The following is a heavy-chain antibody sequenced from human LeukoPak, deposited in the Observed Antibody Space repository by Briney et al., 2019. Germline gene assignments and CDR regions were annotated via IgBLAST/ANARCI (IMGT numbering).Heavy chain of an antibody. J-gene: IGHJ4*02. CDR1: GYTFSGYY. CDR2: INPNNGAT. V-gene: IGHV1-2*02. D-gene: IGHD1-1*01. Sequence: ASVKVSCKASGYTFSGYYIHWVRQAPGQGLEWMGWINPNNGATNYAQKFQGGVTMTRVTSITTSYMEVSSLTSYDTAVFYCARYNWNDVVSALDSWGQGTLVTVSS. CDR3: ARYNWNDVVSALDS.